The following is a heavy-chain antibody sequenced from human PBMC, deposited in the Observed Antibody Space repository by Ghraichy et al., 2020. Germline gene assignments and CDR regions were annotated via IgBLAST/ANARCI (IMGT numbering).Heavy chain of an antibody. CDR2: IYYSGST. Sequence: SETLSLTCTVSGGSISSGGYYWSWIRQHPGKGLEWIGYIYYSGSTYYNPSLKSRVTISVDTSKNQFSLKLSSVTAADTAVYYCARAAPNYYGSGSPQFDYWGQGTLVTVSS. CDR3: ARAAPNYYGSGSPQFDY. D-gene: IGHD3-10*01. V-gene: IGHV4-31*03. J-gene: IGHJ4*02. CDR1: GGSISSGGYY.